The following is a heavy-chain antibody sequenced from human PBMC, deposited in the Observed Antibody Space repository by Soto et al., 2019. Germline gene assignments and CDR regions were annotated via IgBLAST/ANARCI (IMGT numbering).Heavy chain of an antibody. V-gene: IGHV4-59*01. D-gene: IGHD3-10*01. CDR2: FHNGRT. Sequence: QVQLQESGPGLVKPSETLSLTCTVSGDSISDFYWSWIRQSPGKTLEWIGFFHNGRTNYNPSLTSRVTIAVGTFKHQFSLNPSAVTAADTAMYFGARDKFGYDSGLYTCAYWGQGVLVTVSP. J-gene: IGHJ4*02. CDR1: GDSISDFY. CDR3: ARDKFGYDSGLYTCAY.